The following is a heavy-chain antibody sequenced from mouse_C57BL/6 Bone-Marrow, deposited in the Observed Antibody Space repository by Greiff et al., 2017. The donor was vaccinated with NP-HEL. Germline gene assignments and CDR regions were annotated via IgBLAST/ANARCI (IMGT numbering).Heavy chain of an antibody. J-gene: IGHJ3*01. Sequence: VQLQQPGAELVKPGASVKLSCKASGYTFTSYWMHWVKQRPGQGLEWIGMIHPNSGSTNYNEKFKSKATLTVDKSSSTAYMQLSSLTSEDSAVYYCARLYGSAWFAYWGQGTLVTVSA. V-gene: IGHV1-64*01. CDR2: IHPNSGST. D-gene: IGHD2-10*02. CDR1: GYTFTSYW. CDR3: ARLYGSAWFAY.